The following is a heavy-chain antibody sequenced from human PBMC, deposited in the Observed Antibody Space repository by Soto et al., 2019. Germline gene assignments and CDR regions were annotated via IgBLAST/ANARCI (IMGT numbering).Heavy chain of an antibody. CDR2: LWYDGSNK. CDR3: VKDGSMRSDCYGQSDY. V-gene: IGHV3-33*06. CDR1: GFTFSSYG. Sequence: LRLSCAASGFTFSSYGIHWVRHAPGKGLELVAVLWYDGSNKYYADYVQARSTISRDNSNKTLYLKMNSLRAEDTAVYYWVKDGSMRSDCYGQSDYWGQGAMVNLSS. J-gene: IGHJ4*02. D-gene: IGHD2-21*02.